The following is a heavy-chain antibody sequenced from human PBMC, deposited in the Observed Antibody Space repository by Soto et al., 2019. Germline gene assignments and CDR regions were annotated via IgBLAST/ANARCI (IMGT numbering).Heavy chain of an antibody. CDR2: IYFSGST. V-gene: IGHV4-39*01. D-gene: IGHD3-22*01. J-gene: IGHJ3*02. Sequence: SETLSLTCTVSGGSISSSSYYWGWIRQPPGKGLEWIGSIYFSGSTHYTPSLKSRVTISTDTSKNQFSLKLSSVTAADTAVYYCARLAYYYDNSGYAFDIWGQGTMVTVSS. CDR3: ARLAYYYDNSGYAFDI. CDR1: GGSISSSSYY.